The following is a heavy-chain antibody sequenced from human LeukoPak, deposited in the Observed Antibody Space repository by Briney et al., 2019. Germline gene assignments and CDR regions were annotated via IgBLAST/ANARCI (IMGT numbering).Heavy chain of an antibody. CDR2: INPNSGGT. CDR3: ARVRYSSSWYHYYYYMDV. J-gene: IGHJ6*03. Sequence: ASVKVSCKASGYTFTGYYMHWVRQAPGQGLEWMGRINPNSGGTNYAQKFQGRVTMTRDTSISTAYMELSRLRSDDTAVYYCARVRYSSSWYHYYYYMDVWGKGTTVTVSS. V-gene: IGHV1-2*02. CDR1: GYTFTGYY. D-gene: IGHD6-13*01.